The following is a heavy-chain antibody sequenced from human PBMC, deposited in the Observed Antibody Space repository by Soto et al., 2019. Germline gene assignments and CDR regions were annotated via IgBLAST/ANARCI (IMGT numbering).Heavy chain of an antibody. V-gene: IGHV1-18*04. CDR2: ISTYSTNT. Sequence: QGELVQSVAEVKNPGASVTVSCKASGEFFTTYGISWVRQAPGQGLERMGWISTYSTNTNYAPKFQGTLLLTADTATTTAQMELRSLRTDDRAVYYCARWAGRVRDYGGPFDYCGQGSLVTVSP. CDR3: ARWAGRVRDYGGPFDY. J-gene: IGHJ4*02. D-gene: IGHD4-17*01. CDR1: GEFFTTYG.